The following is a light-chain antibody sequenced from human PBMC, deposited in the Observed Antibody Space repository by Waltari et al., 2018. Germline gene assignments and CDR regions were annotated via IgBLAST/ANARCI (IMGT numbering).Light chain of an antibody. V-gene: IGKV3-20*01. J-gene: IGKJ1*01. Sequence: EIVLTQSPGTLSLSPGERATLSCRASQSVRKYLAWYQQKPGQAPRLLIYETSIRATGIPDRFSGSGFGRDFSLTISSLDPEDFAVYFCQQYDRLPATFGQGTSVEIK. CDR2: ETS. CDR1: QSVRKY. CDR3: QQYDRLPAT.